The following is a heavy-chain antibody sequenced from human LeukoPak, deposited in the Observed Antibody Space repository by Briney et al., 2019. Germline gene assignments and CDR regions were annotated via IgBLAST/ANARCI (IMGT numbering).Heavy chain of an antibody. D-gene: IGHD3-22*01. Sequence: SETLSLTCAVYGGSFSGYYWSWIRQPPGKGLEWIGEINHSGSTNYNPSLKSRVTISVDTSKNQFSLKLSSVTAADTAVYYCAIPAYYYDSSGYYGGDYWGQGTLVTVSS. V-gene: IGHV4-34*01. CDR3: AIPAYYYDSSGYYGGDY. J-gene: IGHJ4*02. CDR2: INHSGST. CDR1: GGSFSGYY.